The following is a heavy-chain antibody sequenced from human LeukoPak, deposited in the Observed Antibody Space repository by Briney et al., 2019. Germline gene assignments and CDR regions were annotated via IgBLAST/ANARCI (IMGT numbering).Heavy chain of an antibody. CDR1: GGSIFSYY. CDR3: ARDRGEGRERPFDY. J-gene: IGHJ4*02. D-gene: IGHD1-26*01. Sequence: SETLSLTCTVSGGSIFSYYWSWIRQPPGKGLEWMGYIYYSGSTYYNPSLKSRVTISVDTSKNQFSLRLTSVTAADTAMYYCARDRGEGRERPFDYWGRGTLVTVSS. V-gene: IGHV4-59*01. CDR2: IYYSGST.